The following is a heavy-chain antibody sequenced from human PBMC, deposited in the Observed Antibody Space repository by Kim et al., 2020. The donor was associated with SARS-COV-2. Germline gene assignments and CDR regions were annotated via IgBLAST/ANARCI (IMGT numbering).Heavy chain of an antibody. CDR3: ALRSHYYGSGSYAAADY. V-gene: IGHV3-23*01. CDR1: GFTFSSYA. Sequence: GGSLRLSCAASGFTFSSYAMSWVRQAPGKGLEWVSAISGSGGSTYYADSVKGRFTISRDNSKNTLYLQMNSLRAEDTAVYYCALRSHYYGSGSYAAADYWGQGTLVTVSS. D-gene: IGHD3-10*01. CDR2: ISGSGGST. J-gene: IGHJ4*02.